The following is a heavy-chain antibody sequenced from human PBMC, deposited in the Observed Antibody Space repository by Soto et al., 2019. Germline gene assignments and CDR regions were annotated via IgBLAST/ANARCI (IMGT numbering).Heavy chain of an antibody. CDR2: INPSGGST. J-gene: IGHJ5*02. D-gene: IGHD3-3*01. Sequence: QVQLVQSGAEVKKPGASVKVSCKASGYTFTSYYMHWVRQAPGQGLEWMGIINPSGGSTSYAQKYQGRVNMTRDTSTSTVYMELSSLRSEDTAVYYCARDSREITIFGVVITNNWFDPWGQGTLVTVSS. V-gene: IGHV1-46*01. CDR1: GYTFTSYY. CDR3: ARDSREITIFGVVITNNWFDP.